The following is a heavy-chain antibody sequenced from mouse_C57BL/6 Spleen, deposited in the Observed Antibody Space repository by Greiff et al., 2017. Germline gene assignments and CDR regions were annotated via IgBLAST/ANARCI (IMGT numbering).Heavy chain of an antibody. J-gene: IGHJ4*01. Sequence: DVKLVESGGGLVQPGGSLKLSCAASGFTFSDYYMYWVRQTPEKRLEWVAYISNGGGSTYYPDTVKGRFTISRDNAKNTLYLQMSRLKSEDTAMYYCASRYYYGSSDYYAMDYWGQGTSVTVSS. D-gene: IGHD1-1*01. CDR1: GFTFSDYY. CDR3: ASRYYYGSSDYYAMDY. V-gene: IGHV5-12*01. CDR2: ISNGGGST.